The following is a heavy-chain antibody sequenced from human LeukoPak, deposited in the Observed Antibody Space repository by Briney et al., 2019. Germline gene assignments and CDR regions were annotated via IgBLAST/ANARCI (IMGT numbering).Heavy chain of an antibody. CDR3: ARADSSGYYLSFDL. J-gene: IGHJ5*02. D-gene: IGHD3-22*01. CDR1: GGSISSYY. CDR2: IYYSGRT. Sequence: SETLSLTCTVSGGSISSYYWSWGRQPPGRGVEWLVYIYYSGRTNYTPSLKCRVTISVDTSKNQFSLKLSSVTAADTAVYYCARADSSGYYLSFDLWGQGTLVTVSS. V-gene: IGHV4-59*01.